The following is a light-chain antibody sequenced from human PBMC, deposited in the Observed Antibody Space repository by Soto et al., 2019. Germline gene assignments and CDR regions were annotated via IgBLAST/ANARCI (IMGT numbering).Light chain of an antibody. Sequence: DIVMTQSPDSLAVSLGERANINCKSSQSVLHSSNNQNVLGWYQQKAGQPPRLLIYWASTRESGVPDRFSGSGSGTNFTLTISSLQAEDVAVYYCQQYYDIPWTFGQGTKVEIK. CDR3: QQYYDIPWT. CDR1: QSVLHSSNNQNV. CDR2: WAS. J-gene: IGKJ1*01. V-gene: IGKV4-1*01.